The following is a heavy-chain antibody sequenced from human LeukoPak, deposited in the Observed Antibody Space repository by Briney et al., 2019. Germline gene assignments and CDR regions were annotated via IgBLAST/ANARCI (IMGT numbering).Heavy chain of an antibody. CDR1: GFTFSSYG. V-gene: IGHV3-33*01. Sequence: PGRSLRLSCAASGFTFSSYGMRWVRQAPGKGLEWVAVIWYDGSNKYYADSVKGRFTISRDNSKNTLYLQMNSLRAEDTAVYYCAREEYQLLNYGMDVWGQGTTVTVSS. CDR2: IWYDGSNK. J-gene: IGHJ6*02. CDR3: AREEYQLLNYGMDV. D-gene: IGHD2-2*01.